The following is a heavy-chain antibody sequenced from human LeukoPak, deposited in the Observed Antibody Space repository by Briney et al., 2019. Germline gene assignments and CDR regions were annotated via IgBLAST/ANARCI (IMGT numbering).Heavy chain of an antibody. CDR3: ARGNYYDSSGYYGY. D-gene: IGHD3-22*01. J-gene: IGHJ4*02. Sequence: SETLSLTCAVYGGSFSGYYWSWIRQPPGKGLEGIGEINHSGSTNYDPSLKSRVTISVDTCKNQFALKLSSVTAADTTVYYCARGNYYDSSGYYGYWGQGTLVTVSS. CDR1: GGSFSGYY. CDR2: INHSGST. V-gene: IGHV4-34*01.